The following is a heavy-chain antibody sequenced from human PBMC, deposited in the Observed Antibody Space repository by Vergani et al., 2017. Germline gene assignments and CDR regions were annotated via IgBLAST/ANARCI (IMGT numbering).Heavy chain of an antibody. CDR2: IYYSGST. J-gene: IGHJ5*02. CDR3: ARVYYXFWSGYYKGGWFDP. CDR1: GGSISSYY. Sequence: QVQLQESGPGLVKPSETLSLTCTVSGGSISSYYWSWIRQPPGKGLEWIGYIYYSGSTNYNPSLKSRVTISVDTSKNQFSLKLSSVTAADTAVYYCARVYYXFWSGYYKGGWFDPWGQGTLVTVSS. V-gene: IGHV4-59*01. D-gene: IGHD3-3*01.